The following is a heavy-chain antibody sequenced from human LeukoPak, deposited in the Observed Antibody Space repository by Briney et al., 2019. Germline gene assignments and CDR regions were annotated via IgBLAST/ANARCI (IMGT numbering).Heavy chain of an antibody. CDR3: ARVRSSQNWYFDL. Sequence: GASVKVSCKASGGTFSSYAISWVRQAPGRGLEWMGGIIPIFGTANYAQKFQGRVTITADESTSTAYMELSSLRSEDTAVYYCARVRSSQNWYFDLWGRGTLVTVSS. CDR1: GGTFSSYA. J-gene: IGHJ2*01. CDR2: IIPIFGTA. V-gene: IGHV1-69*01.